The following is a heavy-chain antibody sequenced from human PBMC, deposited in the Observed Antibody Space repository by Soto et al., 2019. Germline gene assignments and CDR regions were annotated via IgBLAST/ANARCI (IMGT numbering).Heavy chain of an antibody. D-gene: IGHD2-2*01. CDR3: TRSAYMDV. J-gene: IGHJ6*03. V-gene: IGHV3-48*01. CDR2: ISSGSSTI. CDR1: GFTFSSYS. Sequence: GGSLRLSCAASGFTFSSYSLNWVRQAPGKGLEWVSYISSGSSTIYYADFVKGRFTISRDNAKNSLYLQMNSLRAEDTAVYYATRSAYMDVWGKGTTVTVSS.